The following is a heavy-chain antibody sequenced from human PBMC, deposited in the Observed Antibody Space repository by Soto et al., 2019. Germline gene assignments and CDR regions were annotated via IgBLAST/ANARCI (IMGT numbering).Heavy chain of an antibody. CDR1: GYTFTSYA. J-gene: IGHJ3*02. D-gene: IGHD2-2*01. Sequence: ASVKVSCKASGYTFTSYAMHWVRQAPGQRLEWMRWINAGNGNTKYSQKFQGRVTITRDTSASTAYMELSSLRSEFTAVYYCARDLVVPAAAPAFDIWGQGTMVTVSS. CDR2: INAGNGNT. V-gene: IGHV1-3*01. CDR3: ARDLVVPAAAPAFDI.